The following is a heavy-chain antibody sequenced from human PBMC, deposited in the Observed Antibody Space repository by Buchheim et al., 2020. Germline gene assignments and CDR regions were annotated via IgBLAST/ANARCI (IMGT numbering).Heavy chain of an antibody. J-gene: IGHJ4*02. CDR2: IYPGDSDT. CDR3: ATRNLRYSNFDY. V-gene: IGHV5-51*01. D-gene: IGHD3-10*01. Sequence: EVQLVQSGAEVKKTGQSLKISCKGSGYSFSNHWIGWVRQMPGKGLEWMGIIYPGDSDTKYSPSFQGQVTFPADKSISSAYLQWSSLKASDTAMYYCATRNLRYSNFDYWGQGTL. CDR1: GYSFSNHW.